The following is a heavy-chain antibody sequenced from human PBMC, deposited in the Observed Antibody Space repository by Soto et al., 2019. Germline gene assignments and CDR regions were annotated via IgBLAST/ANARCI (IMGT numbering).Heavy chain of an antibody. V-gene: IGHV3-64D*06. D-gene: IGHD2-21*01. CDR3: VKGNLRVIEYPSHDMDV. Sequence: PGGSLRLSCAASGLTFSRYAMHWVRQAPGKGLESVSAISSTGGRTYYTDSVKGRFTISRDNSKHTLYLQMSSLSAEDTAVYYCVKGNLRVIEYPSHDMDVWGQGTTVTVSS. CDR1: GLTFSRYA. J-gene: IGHJ6*02. CDR2: ISSTGGRT.